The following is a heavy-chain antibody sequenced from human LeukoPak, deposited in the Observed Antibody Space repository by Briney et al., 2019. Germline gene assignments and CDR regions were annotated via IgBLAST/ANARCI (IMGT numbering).Heavy chain of an antibody. CDR3: VRAGPNDNDDYIKWVDP. D-gene: IGHD4-17*01. CDR2: IKSDGRGT. Sequence: PGGSLRLSCAASGFTFSIYWMHWVRQAPGKGLVWVSRIKSDGRGTAYADSVKGRFTISRDNGKNTLYLQMNSLSADDTAMYYCVRAGPNDNDDYIKWVDPWGQGTLVTVSS. V-gene: IGHV3-74*03. CDR1: GFTFSIYW. J-gene: IGHJ5*02.